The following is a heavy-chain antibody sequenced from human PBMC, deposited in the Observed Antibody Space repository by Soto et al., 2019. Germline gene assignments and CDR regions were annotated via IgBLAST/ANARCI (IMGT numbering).Heavy chain of an antibody. V-gene: IGHV4-34*01. CDR2: INHSGGT. CDR1: GGSFSGYY. D-gene: IGHD4-17*01. CDR3: ARTTAVPNTLRSRYFFDY. J-gene: IGHJ4*02. Sequence: SETLSLTCAVSGGSFSGYYWSWIRQSPGKGLEWIGDINHSGGTNYNPSLKSRVTISGDTSRSQFSLRLSSVTAADTALYYCARTTAVPNTLRSRYFFDYWGQGTMVTVSS.